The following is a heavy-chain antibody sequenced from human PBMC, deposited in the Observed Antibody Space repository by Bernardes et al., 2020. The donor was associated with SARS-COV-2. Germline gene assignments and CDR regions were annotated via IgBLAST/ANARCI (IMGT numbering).Heavy chain of an antibody. J-gene: IGHJ1*01. CDR2: IYYSGSI. V-gene: IGHV4-61*01. Sequence: SESLSLTCTVSGGSVSSGSYYWSWIRQPPGKGLEWIGYIYYSGSINYNPSLKCRVTISVDTSKNQFSLKLSSVTAAAPAGYYCARAYYDSSGYYGYYQHWSQGTLVTVSS. D-gene: IGHD3-22*01. CDR3: ARAYYDSSGYYGYYQH. CDR1: GGSVSSGSYY.